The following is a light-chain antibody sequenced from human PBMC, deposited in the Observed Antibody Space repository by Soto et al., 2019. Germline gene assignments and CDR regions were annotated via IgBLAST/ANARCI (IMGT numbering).Light chain of an antibody. CDR3: AAWDDSLNGRV. V-gene: IGLV1-36*01. CDR1: SSNIGNNA. J-gene: IGLJ2*01. Sequence: QPVLTQPHSVSEAPRQRVTISCSGSSSNIGNNAVNWYQQLPGKAPKLLIYYDDLLPSGVSDRFSGSKSGTSASLAIRGLQSEDEADYYCAAWDDSLNGRVFGGGTKLTVL. CDR2: YDD.